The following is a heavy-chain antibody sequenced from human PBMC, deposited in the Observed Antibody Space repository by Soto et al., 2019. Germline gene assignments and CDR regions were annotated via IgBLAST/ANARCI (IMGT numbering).Heavy chain of an antibody. CDR2: INPSGGST. J-gene: IGHJ6*02. V-gene: IGHV1-46*01. CDR3: ARTYRSYNEEVFDYYYGMDV. Sequence: ASVKVSCKASGYTFTSYYMHWVRQAPGQGLEWMGIINPSGGSTSYAQKFQGRVTMTRDTSTSTAYMELSSLRSEDTAVYYCARTYRSYNEEVFDYYYGMDVWGQGTTVTVSS. CDR1: GYTFTSYY. D-gene: IGHD6-6*01.